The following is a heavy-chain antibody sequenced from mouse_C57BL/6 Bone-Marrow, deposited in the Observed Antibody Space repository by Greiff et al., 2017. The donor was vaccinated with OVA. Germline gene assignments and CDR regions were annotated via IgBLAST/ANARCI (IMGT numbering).Heavy chain of an antibody. CDR1: GYTFTSYW. CDR3: ARGGGLLRAMDY. V-gene: IGHV1-64*01. CDR2: IHPNSGST. Sequence: VQLQQPGAELVKPGASVKLSCKASGYTFTSYWMHWVKQRPGQGLEWIGMIHPNSGSTNYNEKFKSKATLTVDKSSSTAYMQLSSLTSEDSAVYYCARGGGLLRAMDYWGQGTSVTVSS. D-gene: IGHD2-3*01. J-gene: IGHJ4*01.